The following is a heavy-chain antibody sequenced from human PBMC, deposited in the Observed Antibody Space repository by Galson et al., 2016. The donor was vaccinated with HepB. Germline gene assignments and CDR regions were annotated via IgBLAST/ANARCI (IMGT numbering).Heavy chain of an antibody. CDR3: ARRLDS. Sequence: SLRLSCAASGFTFSSYGMNWVRQAPGKGLEWVSYISGSSTIYYADSVKGRFIISRGNAKNSLYLQMNSLRDEDTAVYYCARRLDSWGQGTLVTVSS. J-gene: IGHJ4*02. CDR2: ISGSSTI. CDR1: GFTFSSYG. V-gene: IGHV3-48*02.